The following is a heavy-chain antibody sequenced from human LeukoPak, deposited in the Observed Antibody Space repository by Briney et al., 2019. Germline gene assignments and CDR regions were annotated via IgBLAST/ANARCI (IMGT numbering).Heavy chain of an antibody. CDR1: GFTFSSYS. V-gene: IGHV3-48*04. CDR3: ARDDVDYYAGMDV. D-gene: IGHD3-16*01. CDR2: ISSSSDTI. Sequence: GGSLRLSCVASGFTFSSYSMNWVRQAPGKGLEWVSYISSSSDTIYYADSVQGRFTISRDNAKKSLYLQMNSLRADDTAFYYCARDDVDYYAGMDVWGKGTTVTVSS. J-gene: IGHJ6*04.